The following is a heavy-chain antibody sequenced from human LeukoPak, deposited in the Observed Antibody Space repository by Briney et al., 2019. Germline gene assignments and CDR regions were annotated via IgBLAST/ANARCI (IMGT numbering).Heavy chain of an antibody. CDR3: ARGDYYDSSGYFPGMNY. V-gene: IGHV1-18*01. CDR1: GYTFSNYA. Sequence: ASVKVSCKASGYTFSNYAITWVRQAPGQGLEWMGWISDYNGNTNYAQEFQGRVTMTTDTSTSTAHMELRSLRSDDTAVYYCARGDYYDSSGYFPGMNYWGQGTLVTVSS. D-gene: IGHD3-22*01. CDR2: ISDYNGNT. J-gene: IGHJ4*02.